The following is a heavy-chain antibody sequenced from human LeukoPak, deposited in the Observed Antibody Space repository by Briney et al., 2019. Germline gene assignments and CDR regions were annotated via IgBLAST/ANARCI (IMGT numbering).Heavy chain of an antibody. J-gene: IGHJ5*02. CDR3: ARGIAVAGTGNWFDP. CDR2: INHSGST. D-gene: IGHD6-19*01. Sequence: SETLSLTCAVSGGSISSSNWWSWVRQPPGKGLEWIGEINHSGSTNYNPSLKSRVTISVDTSKNQFSLKLSSVTAADTAVYYCARGIAVAGTGNWFDPWGQGTLVTVSS. V-gene: IGHV4-4*02. CDR1: GGSISSSNW.